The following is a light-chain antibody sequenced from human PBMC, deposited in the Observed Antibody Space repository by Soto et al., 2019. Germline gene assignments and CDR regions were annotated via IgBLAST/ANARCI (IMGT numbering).Light chain of an antibody. CDR2: GAS. CDR3: LQDINYPWT. Sequence: AIQIPQSPASLPAPEGARVTISCRARQGIGNALGWYQQKPGKPPKVLIYGASNIQSGVPPRFSGSGSGTDFTLAINSLQPEDSATYYCLQDINYPWTFGQGTKVDIK. V-gene: IGKV1-6*01. CDR1: QGIGNA. J-gene: IGKJ1*01.